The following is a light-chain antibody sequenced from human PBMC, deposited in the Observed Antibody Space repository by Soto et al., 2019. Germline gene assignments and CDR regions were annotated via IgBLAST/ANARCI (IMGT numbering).Light chain of an antibody. CDR2: GVS. V-gene: IGLV2-8*01. Sequence: QSALTQPPSASGSPGQSVTISCTGTSSDVGGYNYVSWYQQLPGKAPKLMIYGVSERPSGVPDRFSGSKSGNTASLTVSGLQAEDEADYYCISYAGSNNLVFGGGTKLTVL. CDR1: SSDVGGYNY. J-gene: IGLJ3*02. CDR3: ISYAGSNNLV.